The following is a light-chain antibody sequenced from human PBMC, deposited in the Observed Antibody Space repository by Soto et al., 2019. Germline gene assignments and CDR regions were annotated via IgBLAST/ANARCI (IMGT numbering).Light chain of an antibody. CDR1: QGIDNY. V-gene: IGKV1-39*01. CDR2: AAS. J-gene: IGKJ5*01. CDR3: QQTYSTPQP. Sequence: DIQLTQSPSSLSASVGDRVTITCRASQGIDNYLAWYQQKPGTAPKLLIYAASTLQSGVPSRFSGSGSGTDFTLTISNVQPEDFATYYCQQTYSTPQPFGQGTRLEIK.